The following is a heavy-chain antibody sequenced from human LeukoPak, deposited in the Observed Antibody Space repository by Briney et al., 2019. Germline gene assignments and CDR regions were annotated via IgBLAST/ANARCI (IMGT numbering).Heavy chain of an antibody. Sequence: ASVKVSCKASGYTFTSYDINWVRQATGQRLEWMGWMNPNSGNTGYAQKFQGRVTMTRNTSISTAYMELSSLRSEDTAVYYCARPYFYTSGPEVFDLWGRGTLVTVSS. V-gene: IGHV1-8*01. D-gene: IGHD3-22*01. CDR3: ARPYFYTSGPEVFDL. J-gene: IGHJ2*01. CDR1: GYTFTSYD. CDR2: MNPNSGNT.